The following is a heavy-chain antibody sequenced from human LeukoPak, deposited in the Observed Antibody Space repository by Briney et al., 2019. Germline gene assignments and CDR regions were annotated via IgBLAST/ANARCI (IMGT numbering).Heavy chain of an antibody. D-gene: IGHD3-22*01. V-gene: IGHV4-38-2*02. CDR3: ARDRYYDSSGYQGGPFDY. CDR2: IYHSGST. CDR1: GYSISSGYY. J-gene: IGHJ4*02. Sequence: SETLSLTCTVSGYSISSGYYWGWIRQPPGKGLEWIGSIYHSGSTYYNPSLKSRVTISVDTSKSQFSLKLSSVTAADTAVYYCARDRYYDSSGYQGGPFDYWGQGTLVTVSS.